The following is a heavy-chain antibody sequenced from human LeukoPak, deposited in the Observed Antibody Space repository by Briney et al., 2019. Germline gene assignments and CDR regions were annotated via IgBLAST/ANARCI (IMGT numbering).Heavy chain of an antibody. J-gene: IGHJ1*01. Sequence: PGRSLRLSCAASGFTFSSYGKHWVRQAPGKGLEWVAVIWYDGNNKFYADSVKGRFTISRDNSKNTLYLQMDSLRAEDTAVYYCARDGGPAAEYFQYWGQGTLVTVSS. D-gene: IGHD2-2*01. CDR2: IWYDGNNK. CDR3: ARDGGPAAEYFQY. CDR1: GFTFSSYG. V-gene: IGHV3-33*08.